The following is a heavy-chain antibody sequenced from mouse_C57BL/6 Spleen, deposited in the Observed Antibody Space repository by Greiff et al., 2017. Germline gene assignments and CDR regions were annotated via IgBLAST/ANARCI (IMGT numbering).Heavy chain of an antibody. CDR1: GFSLTSYG. Sequence: VKVVESGPGLVQPSQSLSITCTVSGFSLTSYGVHWVRQSPGKGLEWLGVIWSGGSTDYNAAFISRLSISKDNSKSQVFFKMNSLQADNTAIYYCARYDYDRYAMDYWGQGTSVTVSS. CDR2: IWSGGST. CDR3: ARYDYDRYAMDY. V-gene: IGHV2-2*01. D-gene: IGHD2-4*01. J-gene: IGHJ4*01.